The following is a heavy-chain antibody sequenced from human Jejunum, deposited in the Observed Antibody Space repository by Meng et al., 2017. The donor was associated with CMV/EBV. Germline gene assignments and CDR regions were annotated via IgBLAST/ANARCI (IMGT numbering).Heavy chain of an antibody. CDR2: IYSDDRT. D-gene: IGHD1-26*01. CDR3: ARDGLVGVTVIAFDN. J-gene: IGHJ4*02. Sequence: EVQMVESGCALTPPGGSLRLSCAASGFNVRGKFMTWVRQAPGKGLEWVALIYSDDRTYYADSVKGRFAISRDNSNNMLYLQMNSLRADDTAVYYCARDGLVGVTVIAFDNWGQGTLVTVSS. V-gene: IGHV3-53*01. CDR1: GFNVRGKF.